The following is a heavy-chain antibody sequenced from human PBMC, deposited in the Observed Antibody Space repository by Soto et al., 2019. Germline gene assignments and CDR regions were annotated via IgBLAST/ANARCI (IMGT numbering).Heavy chain of an antibody. V-gene: IGHV1-18*04. CDR2: ISAYNGNT. CDR3: ARDSRLGISGDY. J-gene: IGHJ4*02. D-gene: IGHD7-27*01. CDR1: GYTFTSYG. Sequence: QVQLVQFGAEVKKPGASVKVSCKASGYTFTSYGISWGRQAPGQGREWMGWISAYNGNTNYAQRLKGRVTMTTDTSTSTAYMELRRLRSDDTAVYYSARDSRLGISGDYWGQGTLVTVSS.